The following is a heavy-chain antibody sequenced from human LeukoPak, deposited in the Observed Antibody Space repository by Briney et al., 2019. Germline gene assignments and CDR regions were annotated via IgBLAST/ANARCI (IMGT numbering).Heavy chain of an antibody. Sequence: GGSLRLSCAASGFTFSSYSMNWVRQAPGKGLEWVSYISSSGSTIYYADSVKGRFTISRDNAKNSLYLQMNSLRAEDTAVYYCARDRHSYVDYWGQGTLVTVSS. J-gene: IGHJ4*02. D-gene: IGHD5-18*01. CDR2: ISSSGSTI. V-gene: IGHV3-48*04. CDR1: GFTFSSYS. CDR3: ARDRHSYVDY.